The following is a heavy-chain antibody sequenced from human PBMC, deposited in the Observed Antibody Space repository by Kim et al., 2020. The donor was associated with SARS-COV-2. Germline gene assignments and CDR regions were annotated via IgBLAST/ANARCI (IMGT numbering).Heavy chain of an antibody. CDR3: ARRELLFNY. CDR2: SDT. J-gene: IGHJ4*02. V-gene: IGHV5-10-1*04. D-gene: IGHD3-10*01. Sequence: SDTSYSPAFQSQVTISADKSISTAYLQWNSLKASYTAMYYCARRELLFNYWGQGTLVTVSS.